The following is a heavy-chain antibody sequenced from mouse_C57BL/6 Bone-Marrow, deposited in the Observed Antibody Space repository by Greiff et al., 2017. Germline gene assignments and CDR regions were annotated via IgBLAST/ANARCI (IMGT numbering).Heavy chain of an antibody. Sequence: VQLHQSGAELARPGASVKLSCKASGYIFTSYGISWVQQRTGQGLEWIGEIYPRSGNTDYNEKSKGKATLTAEKSSSTEYMELRSLTSEESAVYFCARRGFYSYGQRYFDVWGTGTTVTVSS. CDR3: ARRGFYSYGQRYFDV. CDR1: GYIFTSYG. J-gene: IGHJ1*03. CDR2: IYPRSGNT. V-gene: IGHV1-81*01. D-gene: IGHD1-1*01.